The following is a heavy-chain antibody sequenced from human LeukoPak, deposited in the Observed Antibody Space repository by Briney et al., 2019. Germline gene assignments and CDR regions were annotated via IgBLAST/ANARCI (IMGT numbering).Heavy chain of an antibody. CDR3: ARYSSPPDALDI. Sequence: ASVKVSCKASGYTFTAYYIHWVRQAPGQGLEWMGWINPNSGGTHYAQNFQGRVTMTRDTSITTAYMELTRLRSDDTAVYYCARYSSPPDALDIWGQGTMVTVSS. D-gene: IGHD6-13*01. CDR1: GYTFTAYY. J-gene: IGHJ3*02. CDR2: INPNSGGT. V-gene: IGHV1-2*02.